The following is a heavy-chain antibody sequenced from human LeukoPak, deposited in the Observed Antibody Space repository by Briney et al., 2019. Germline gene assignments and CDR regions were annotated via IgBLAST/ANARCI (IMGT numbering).Heavy chain of an antibody. CDR2: INPRGDTT. V-gene: IGHV1-46*01. CDR1: GYTFTSYY. Sequence: ASVDVFCKASGYTFTSYYMHWVRQAPGQGLEWMGIINPRGDTTSYAQKFQGRVTMTRDTSTSTVYMELSSLRSEGTAVYYCASDAGTLGDWGQGTLVTVSS. J-gene: IGHJ4*02. D-gene: IGHD1-1*01. CDR3: ASDAGTLGD.